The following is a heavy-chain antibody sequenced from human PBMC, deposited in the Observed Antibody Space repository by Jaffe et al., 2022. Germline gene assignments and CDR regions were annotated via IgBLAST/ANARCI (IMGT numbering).Heavy chain of an antibody. CDR1: GYSISSGYY. CDR2: IYHSGST. Sequence: QVQLQESGPGLVKPSETLSLTCAVSGYSISSGYYWGWIRQPPGKGLEWIGSIYHSGSTYYNPSLKSRVTISVDTSKNQFSLKLSSVTAADTAVYYCVLVGGDGYNWEAVLLDPWGQGTLVTVSS. J-gene: IGHJ5*02. V-gene: IGHV4-38-2*01. D-gene: IGHD3-10*01. CDR3: VLVGGDGYNWEAVLLDP.